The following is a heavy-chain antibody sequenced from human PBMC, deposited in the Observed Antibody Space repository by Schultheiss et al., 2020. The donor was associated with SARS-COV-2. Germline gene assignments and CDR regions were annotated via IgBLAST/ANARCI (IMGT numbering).Heavy chain of an antibody. D-gene: IGHD3-3*01. CDR1: GGSISSYY. J-gene: IGHJ6*02. CDR3: AREEIFGVANYGMDV. V-gene: IGHV4-4*07. CDR2: IYTSGST. Sequence: SETLSLTCTVSGGSISSYYWSWIRQPAGKGLEWIGRIYTSGSTNYNPSLKSRVTMSVDTSKNQFSLKLSSVTAADTAVYYCAREEIFGVANYGMDVWGQGTTVTVSS.